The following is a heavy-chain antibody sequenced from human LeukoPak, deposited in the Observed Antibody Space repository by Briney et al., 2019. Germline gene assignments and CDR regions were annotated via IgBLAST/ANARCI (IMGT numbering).Heavy chain of an antibody. CDR1: GFTFGSYA. Sequence: GGSLRLSCAASGFTFGSYAMSWVRQAPGKGLEWVGRSRNRAKSYTTDYAASMKGRFTISRDDSKSTLYLQMNSLETEDTAVYYCSRDATGDHWGQGTLVSVSS. CDR3: SRDATGDH. CDR2: SRNRAKSYTT. J-gene: IGHJ4*02. V-gene: IGHV3-72*01.